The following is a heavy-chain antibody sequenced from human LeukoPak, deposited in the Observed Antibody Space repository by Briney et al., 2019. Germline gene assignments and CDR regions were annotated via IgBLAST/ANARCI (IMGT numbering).Heavy chain of an antibody. J-gene: IGHJ5*02. Sequence: AGGSLRLSCVISGFTFTSYDFNWVRQAPGKGLEWVSYISNGGGTIYYADSVKGRFTISRDNSKNTLYLQMNSLRAEDTAVYYCARGMTTVTTPNWFDPWGQGTLVTVSS. D-gene: IGHD4-17*01. V-gene: IGHV3-48*03. CDR1: GFTFTSYD. CDR3: ARGMTTVTTPNWFDP. CDR2: ISNGGGTI.